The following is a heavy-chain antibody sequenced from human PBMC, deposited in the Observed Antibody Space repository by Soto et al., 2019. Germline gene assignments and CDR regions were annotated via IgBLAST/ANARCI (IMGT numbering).Heavy chain of an antibody. J-gene: IGHJ3*02. D-gene: IGHD3-3*01. V-gene: IGHV3-23*01. CDR1: GFTFSSYA. CDR3: AAPYDFWSANPDAFDI. CDR2: ISGSGGST. Sequence: PGVSLRLSSAASGFTFSSYAMSCVRQAPGKGLEWVSAISGSGGSTYYADSVKGRFTISRDNSKNTLYLQMNSLRAKDTAVYYCAAPYDFWSANPDAFDIWGQGTMVTVSS.